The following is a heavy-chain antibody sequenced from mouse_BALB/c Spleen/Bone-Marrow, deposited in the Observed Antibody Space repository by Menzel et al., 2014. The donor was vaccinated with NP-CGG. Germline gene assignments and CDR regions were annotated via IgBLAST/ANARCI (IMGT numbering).Heavy chain of an antibody. CDR3: ARVGFDY. V-gene: IGHV1S81*02. CDR1: GYTFTSYW. J-gene: IGHJ2*01. CDR2: INPSNGRT. Sequence: QVQLKESGAELVKPGASVKLSCKASGYTFTSYWMHWVKQRPGQGLEWIGEINPSNGRTNYNEKFKSKATLTVDKSSSTAYMQLSSLTSEGSAVYYCARVGFDYWGQGTTLTVSS.